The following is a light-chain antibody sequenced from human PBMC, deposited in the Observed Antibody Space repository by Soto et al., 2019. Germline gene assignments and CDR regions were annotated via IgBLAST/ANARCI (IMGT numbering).Light chain of an antibody. CDR2: DAS. V-gene: IGKV3-11*01. Sequence: EIVMTQSPATLSVSPGERATLSCRASQSVSSNLAWYQQKPGQAPRLVIFDASNRANGVPARFGGSGSGTDFTLTINSLEPEDFAVYSCQQRNVWPPITFGQGTRLEI. J-gene: IGKJ5*01. CDR3: QQRNVWPPIT. CDR1: QSVSSN.